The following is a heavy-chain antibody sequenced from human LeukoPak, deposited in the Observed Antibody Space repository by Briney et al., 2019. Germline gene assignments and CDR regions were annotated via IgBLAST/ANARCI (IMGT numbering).Heavy chain of an antibody. Sequence: SETLSLTCTVSSYSISSGYYGGWIRQPPGKGLEWIGSIYHSGSTYYNPSLKSRVTISVDTSKNQFSLKVSSVTAPDTAVYYCARGGTAVRSGAFDYWAQGTLVTVSS. D-gene: IGHD1-1*01. V-gene: IGHV4-38-2*02. J-gene: IGHJ4*02. CDR3: ARGGTAVRSGAFDY. CDR1: SYSISSGYY. CDR2: IYHSGST.